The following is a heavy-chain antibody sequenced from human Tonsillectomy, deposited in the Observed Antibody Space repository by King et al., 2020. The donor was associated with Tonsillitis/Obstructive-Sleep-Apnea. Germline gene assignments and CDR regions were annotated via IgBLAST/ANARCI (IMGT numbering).Heavy chain of an antibody. J-gene: IGHJ4*02. CDR2: IDPSDSYT. V-gene: IGHV5-10-1*01. CDR3: ARHLFNYDFWCDY. Sequence: QLVQSGAEVKKPGESLRISCKGSGYSFTNYWISWVRQMPGKGLEWMGRIDPSDSYTNYSPSFQGHVTMSADKSISTAYLQRSSLKASDTAMYYCARHLFNYDFWCDYWGQGTLVTVSS. CDR1: GYSFTNYW. D-gene: IGHD3-3*01.